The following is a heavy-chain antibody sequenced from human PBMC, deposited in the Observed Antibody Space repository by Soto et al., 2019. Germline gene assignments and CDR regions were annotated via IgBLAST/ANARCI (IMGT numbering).Heavy chain of an antibody. Sequence: QVQLQESGPGLVKPSETLSLTYTVSGGSISGYYWSWIRQPPGKGLEWIGWVYYSGSTNYNPSLKSRVTISVDTSKNQFSLKLSSVTAADTAVYYCARDWGHDAFDIWGRGTMVTVSS. CDR2: VYYSGST. D-gene: IGHD7-27*01. J-gene: IGHJ3*02. CDR3: ARDWGHDAFDI. V-gene: IGHV4-59*01. CDR1: GGSISGYY.